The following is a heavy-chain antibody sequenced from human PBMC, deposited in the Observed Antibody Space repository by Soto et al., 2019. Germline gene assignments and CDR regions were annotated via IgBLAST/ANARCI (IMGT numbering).Heavy chain of an antibody. CDR3: AKSNKNGAYYDFWSGYSQGSLFDY. J-gene: IGHJ4*02. V-gene: IGHV3-23*01. CDR2: ISGSGGST. CDR1: GFTFSSYA. D-gene: IGHD3-3*01. Sequence: EVQLLESGGGLVQPGGSLRLSCAASGFTFSSYAMSWVRQAPGKGLEWVSAISGSGGSTYYADSVKGRFTISRDNSKNPLYLQMNSLRAADTAVYYCAKSNKNGAYYDFWSGYSQGSLFDYWGQGTLVTVSS.